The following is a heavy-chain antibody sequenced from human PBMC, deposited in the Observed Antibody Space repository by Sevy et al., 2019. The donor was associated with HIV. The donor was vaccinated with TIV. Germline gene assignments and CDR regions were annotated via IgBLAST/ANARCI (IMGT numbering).Heavy chain of an antibody. CDR1: GFTFSSYW. CDR2: IKQDGSEK. D-gene: IGHD2-21*02. V-gene: IGHV3-7*01. J-gene: IGHJ6*02. CDR3: AGDTCGGDCYVYYYYYGMDV. Sequence: GGSLRLSCAASGFTFSSYWMSWVRQAPGKGLEWVANIKQDGSEKYYVDSVKGRFTISRDNAKNSLYLQMNSLRAEDTAVYYCAGDTCGGDCYVYYYYYGMDVWGQGTTVTVSS.